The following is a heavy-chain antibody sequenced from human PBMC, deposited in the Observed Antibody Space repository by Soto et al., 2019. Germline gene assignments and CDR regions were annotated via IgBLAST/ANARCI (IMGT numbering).Heavy chain of an antibody. D-gene: IGHD2-15*01. V-gene: IGHV4-59*01. CDR1: GGSMRGYH. CDR3: ASCLNSAGSCLRFLR. CDR2: VFDSGST. Sequence: ASETLSLTRTVSGGSMRGYHWTWIRQSPGKELEFIGSVFDSGSTKSNPSLRSRVAVSMDASKNQFSLTLSSVTATDTAVYYCASCLNSAGSCLRFLRWGQGTLVTVSS. J-gene: IGHJ1*01.